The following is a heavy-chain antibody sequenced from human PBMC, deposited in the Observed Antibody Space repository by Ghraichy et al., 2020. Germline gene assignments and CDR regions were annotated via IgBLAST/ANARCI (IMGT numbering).Heavy chain of an antibody. CDR2: AFSSGTD. Sequence: SETLSLTCTVSGASIRSPDYFWGWVRQPAGKGLAWVGSAFSSGTDYYNPSLKRRVAVSLDTSKNQFSLKLTSVTAADSGLYFCTRHSSGTLQWYYRGVDVWGQGTTVIVSS. J-gene: IGHJ6*02. D-gene: IGHD6-19*01. V-gene: IGHV4-39*01. CDR3: TRHSSGTLQWYYRGVDV. CDR1: GASIRSPDYF.